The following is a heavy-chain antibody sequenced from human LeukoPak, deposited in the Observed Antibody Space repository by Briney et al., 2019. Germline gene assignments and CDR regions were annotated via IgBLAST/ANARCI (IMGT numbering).Heavy chain of an antibody. V-gene: IGHV3-30*18. CDR1: GFTFSSYG. J-gene: IGHJ4*02. D-gene: IGHD3-10*01. CDR3: AKEHPVGYFDC. CDR2: ISYDGSNK. Sequence: GGSLRLSCAASGFTFSSYGMHWVRQAPGKGLEWVAVISYDGSNKYYADSVKGRFTISRDNSKNTLYLQMNSLRAEDTAVYYCAKEHPVGYFDCWGQGTLVTVSS.